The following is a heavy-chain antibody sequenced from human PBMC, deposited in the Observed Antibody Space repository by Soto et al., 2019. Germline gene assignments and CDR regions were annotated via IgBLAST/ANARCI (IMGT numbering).Heavy chain of an antibody. CDR1: GFTFSRYD. Sequence: EVQLVESGGGLVRPGGSLRLSCVASGFTFSRYDIHWVRQATGKGLEWVSAIGSAGDTHYAGSVKGRFTISRENAKTSSYLQMNSLRAEDAAVYYCARPIYGDYAFDSWGQGTLVTVSS. D-gene: IGHD4-17*01. CDR3: ARPIYGDYAFDS. CDR2: IGSAGDT. V-gene: IGHV3-13*01. J-gene: IGHJ4*02.